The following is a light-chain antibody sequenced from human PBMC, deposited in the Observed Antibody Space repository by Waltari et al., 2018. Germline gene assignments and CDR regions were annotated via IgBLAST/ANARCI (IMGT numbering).Light chain of an antibody. CDR3: GSYTSSSTRV. Sequence: QSALTQPASVSGSPGQSITISCTGTSSDVGRYNYVSWYQQHPGKAPKLVSYEVSNSPSVVSDRCSGSTSGNTAPLTISGLQAEDEADYYCGSYTSSSTRVFGTGTKVTVL. CDR1: SSDVGRYNY. V-gene: IGLV2-14*01. J-gene: IGLJ1*01. CDR2: EVS.